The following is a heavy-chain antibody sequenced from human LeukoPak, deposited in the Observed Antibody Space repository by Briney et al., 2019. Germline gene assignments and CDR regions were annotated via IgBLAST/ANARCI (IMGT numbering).Heavy chain of an antibody. CDR2: IYYSGST. Sequence: SETLSLTCTVSGGSISSYYWSWIRQPPGKGLEWIGYIYYSGSTNYNPSLKSRVTISVDTSKNHFSLKLSSVTAADTAVYYCATIAYNFDSWGQGTLVTVSS. V-gene: IGHV4-59*12. D-gene: IGHD1-1*01. CDR1: GGSISSYY. CDR3: ATIAYNFDS. J-gene: IGHJ4*02.